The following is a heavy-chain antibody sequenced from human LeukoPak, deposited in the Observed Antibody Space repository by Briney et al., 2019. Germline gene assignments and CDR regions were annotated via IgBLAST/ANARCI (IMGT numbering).Heavy chain of an antibody. CDR3: AKDPPSRVGATHFDY. D-gene: IGHD1-26*01. CDR1: GFTFSSYA. Sequence: GGSLRLSCAASGFTFSSYAMSWVRQAPGKGLEWVSATSGSGGSTYYADSVKGRFTISRDNSKNTLYLQMNSLRAEDTAVYYCAKDPPSRVGATHFDYWGQGTLVTVSS. CDR2: TSGSGGST. J-gene: IGHJ4*02. V-gene: IGHV3-23*01.